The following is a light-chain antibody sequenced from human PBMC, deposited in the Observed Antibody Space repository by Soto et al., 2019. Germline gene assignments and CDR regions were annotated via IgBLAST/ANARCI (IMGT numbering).Light chain of an antibody. J-gene: IGKJ5*01. V-gene: IGKV1D-13*01. Sequence: AIQLTQSPSSLSASVGDRVTITCRASQDISTALAWYQQKPGKPPKVLIYGASTLENGVPSRFIGSGSGTDFTLTISSLLPEDFATYYCHQFNNPITFGQGTLLEIK. CDR2: GAS. CDR3: HQFNNPIT. CDR1: QDISTA.